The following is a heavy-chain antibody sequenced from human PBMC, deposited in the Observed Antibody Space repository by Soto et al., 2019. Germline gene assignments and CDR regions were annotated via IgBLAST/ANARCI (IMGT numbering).Heavy chain of an antibody. CDR1: GFTFSDHY. J-gene: IGHJ1*01. CDR3: TVWGSGNEFGAA. V-gene: IGHV3-72*01. Sequence: EVQLVESGGGLVQPGGSLRLSRAASGFTFSDHYMDWVRQAPGKGLEWVGRSKNKADSYTTEYAASVKGRFTISRDGSMNSLFLQMNSLKTGDTAVYYCTVWGSGNEFGAAWGQGIRVTVSS. CDR2: SKNKADSYTT. D-gene: IGHD3-10*01.